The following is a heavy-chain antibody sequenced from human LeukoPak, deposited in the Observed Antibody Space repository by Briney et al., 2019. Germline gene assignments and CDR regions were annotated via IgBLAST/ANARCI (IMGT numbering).Heavy chain of an antibody. V-gene: IGHV1-2*02. J-gene: IGHJ4*02. CDR1: GYTFTGYY. CDR3: ARGRLWFGDS. Sequence: GASVKVSCKASGYTFTGYYMHWVRLSPGQGLEWVGWISPNSGGTNYAQNFQGRVTMTRDTSISTAYMELSRLTSDDTAVYYCARGRLWFGDSWGQGTLVTVSS. CDR2: ISPNSGGT. D-gene: IGHD3-10*01.